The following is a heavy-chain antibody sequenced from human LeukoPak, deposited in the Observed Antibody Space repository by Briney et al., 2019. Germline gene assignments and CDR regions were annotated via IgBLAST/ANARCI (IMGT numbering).Heavy chain of an antibody. D-gene: IGHD3-22*01. V-gene: IGHV4-59*11. CDR3: ARSNYYYDSSGP. Sequence: SETLSLTCNVSGGSITSHSWNWIRQSPGKGLEWIGYSYYSGTTNYSPSLKSRVTISLDTSKNQISLKLTSVTAADTALYYCARSNYYYDSSGPWGQGTLVTVSS. CDR2: SYYSGTT. J-gene: IGHJ5*02. CDR1: GGSITSHS.